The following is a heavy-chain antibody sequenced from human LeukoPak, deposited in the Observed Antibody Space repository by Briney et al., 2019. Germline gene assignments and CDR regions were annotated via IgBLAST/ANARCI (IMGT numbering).Heavy chain of an antibody. J-gene: IGHJ4*02. CDR2: ISSSGSTI. Sequence: PGGSLRLSCAASGFTFSSYEMNWVRQAPGKGLEWVSYISSSGSTIYYADSVKGRFTISRDNAKNSLYLLMNSLRAEDTAVYYCARVVPAAMPQLLWFGELDYWGQGTLVTVSS. V-gene: IGHV3-48*03. CDR1: GFTFSSYE. D-gene: IGHD3-10*01. CDR3: ARVVPAAMPQLLWFGELDY.